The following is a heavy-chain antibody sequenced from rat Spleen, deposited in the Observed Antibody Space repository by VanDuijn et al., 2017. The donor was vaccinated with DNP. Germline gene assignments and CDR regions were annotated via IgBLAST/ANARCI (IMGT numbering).Heavy chain of an antibody. CDR2: INTGSGGT. CDR3: ATHPLTTVAPNWFAS. J-gene: IGHJ3*01. Sequence: QVQLQQSGAELAKPGSSVKISCKASGYTFTSYYISWIKQTTGQGLEYIGYINTGSGGTNYNEKFMGKATLTVDKSSSTAFMQLSSLTPDDSAVYYCATHPLTTVAPNWFASWGRGTLVTVSS. D-gene: IGHD1-1*01. V-gene: IGHV1-43*01. CDR1: GYTFTSYY.